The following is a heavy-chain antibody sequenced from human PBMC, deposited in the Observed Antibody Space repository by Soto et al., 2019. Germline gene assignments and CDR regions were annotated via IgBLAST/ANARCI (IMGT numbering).Heavy chain of an antibody. V-gene: IGHV3-21*01. Sequence: GGSLRLSCAASGFTFSSYSMNWVRQAPGKGLEWVSSISSSSSYIYYADSVKGRFTISRDNAKNSLYLQMNSLRAEDTAVYYCARPRTRYYYYMDVWGKGTTVTVSS. J-gene: IGHJ6*03. CDR3: ARPRTRYYYYMDV. CDR2: ISSSSSYI. CDR1: GFTFSSYS.